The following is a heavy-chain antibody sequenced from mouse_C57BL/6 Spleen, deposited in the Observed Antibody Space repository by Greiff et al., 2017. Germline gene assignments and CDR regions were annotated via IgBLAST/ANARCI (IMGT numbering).Heavy chain of an antibody. V-gene: IGHV1-64*01. J-gene: IGHJ2*01. CDR1: GYTFTSYW. Sequence: QVQLQQPGAELVKPGASVKLSCKASGYTFTSYWMHWVKQRPGQGLEWIGMIHPNSGSTNYNEKFKSKATLTVDKSSSTAYMQLSSLTSEYSAVYDCARHYDYDGYYFDYWGQGTTLTVSS. D-gene: IGHD2-4*01. CDR2: IHPNSGST. CDR3: ARHYDYDGYYFDY.